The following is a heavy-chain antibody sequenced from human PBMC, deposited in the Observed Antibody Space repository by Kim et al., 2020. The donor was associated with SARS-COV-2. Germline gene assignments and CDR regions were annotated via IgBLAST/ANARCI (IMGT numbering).Heavy chain of an antibody. CDR3: TTGGPDYYDSSGYYHYGMDV. CDR1: GFTFSNAW. V-gene: IGHV3-15*01. J-gene: IGHJ6*02. CDR2: IKSKTDGGTT. D-gene: IGHD3-22*01. Sequence: GGSLRLSCAASGFTFSNAWMSWVRQAPGKGLEWVGRIKSKTDGGTTDYAAPVKGRFTISRDDSKNTLYLQMNSLKTEDTAVYYCTTGGPDYYDSSGYYHYGMDVWGQGTTVTVSS.